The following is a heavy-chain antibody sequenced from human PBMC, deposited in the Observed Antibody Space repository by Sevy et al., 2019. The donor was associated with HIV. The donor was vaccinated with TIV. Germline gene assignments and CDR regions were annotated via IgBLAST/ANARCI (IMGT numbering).Heavy chain of an antibody. Sequence: ASVKVSCKASGYTFTSYDINWVRQATGQGLEWMGWMNPNSGNTGYAQKFQGRVTMTRNTSISTAYMELSSLRSEDTAVYYCARAGILRLLEWLHYYYYGMDVWGQGTTVTVSS. CDR3: ARAGILRLLEWLHYYYYGMDV. CDR1: GYTFTSYD. D-gene: IGHD3-3*01. V-gene: IGHV1-8*01. J-gene: IGHJ6*02. CDR2: MNPNSGNT.